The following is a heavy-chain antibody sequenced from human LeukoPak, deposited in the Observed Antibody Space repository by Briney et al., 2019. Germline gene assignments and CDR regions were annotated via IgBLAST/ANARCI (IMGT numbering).Heavy chain of an antibody. V-gene: IGHV3-23*01. Sequence: PGGSLRLSCAASGFTFSSYAMSWVRQAPGKGLEWVSVISGSGDSTYCGDSVKGRFTISRDNSKNTLYLQMNSLRAEDTAVYYCAKTRPLDSSSWSHGDYWGQGTLVTVSS. J-gene: IGHJ4*02. CDR3: AKTRPLDSSSWSHGDY. D-gene: IGHD6-13*01. CDR1: GFTFSSYA. CDR2: ISGSGDST.